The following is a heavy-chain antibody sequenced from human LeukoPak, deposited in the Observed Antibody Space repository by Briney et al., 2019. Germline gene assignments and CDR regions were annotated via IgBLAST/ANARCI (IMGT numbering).Heavy chain of an antibody. J-gene: IGHJ3*02. CDR3: ARHGTSGIYRRPFDI. Sequence: NPPETLSLTCTASGGSMSSYYRSWIRQPPGKGLEWIGYIYDSGSTNYNPPLKSRVTISVDTSNNQFSLKLNSVTAADTAVYYCARHGTSGIYRRPFDIWGQGTMVTVSS. CDR1: GGSMSSYY. D-gene: IGHD1-26*01. CDR2: IYDSGST. V-gene: IGHV4-59*08.